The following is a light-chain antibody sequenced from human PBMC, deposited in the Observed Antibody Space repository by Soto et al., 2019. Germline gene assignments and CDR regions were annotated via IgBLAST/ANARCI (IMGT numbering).Light chain of an antibody. J-gene: IGKJ1*01. CDR3: QQYGISPT. CDR2: DVS. V-gene: IGKV3-20*01. CDR1: HSVSSNY. Sequence: EIVLPQSPGTLSLSPGERATLSCRSSHSVSSNYLAWYQQKPGQAPRLLIYDVSSRDTGIPDRFIGSGSGTDFTLTISRLEPVDFAVYYCQQYGISPTFGQGTKVEIK.